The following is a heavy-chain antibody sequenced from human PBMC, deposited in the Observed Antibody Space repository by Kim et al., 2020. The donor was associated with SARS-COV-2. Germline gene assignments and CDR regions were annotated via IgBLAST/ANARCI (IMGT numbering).Heavy chain of an antibody. J-gene: IGHJ5*01. Sequence: SETLSLMCNVSGDAVTNGIYYWAWIRQPPGKGLEWIGSFYYGGDTFYNPSLKSRVTISVDASRNQFSLKFFYVTATDTAVYYCARGNPGFDFWGKGTPVTVSS. CDR3: ARGNPGFDF. CDR2: FYYGGDT. V-gene: IGHV4-39*07. CDR1: GDAVTNGIYY.